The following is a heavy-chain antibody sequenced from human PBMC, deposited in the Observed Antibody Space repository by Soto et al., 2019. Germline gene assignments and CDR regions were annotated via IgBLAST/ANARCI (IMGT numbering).Heavy chain of an antibody. J-gene: IGHJ4*02. D-gene: IGHD3-22*01. V-gene: IGHV3-21*01. Sequence: LRXSFASSGFTVIRYIMNWVRLAPGEGLEWVSSISSSSSYIYYADSVKGRFTISRDNAKNSLYLQMNSLRAEDTAVYYCARDDSGYYDSSGYVYYFDYWGQGTLVTVSS. CDR1: GFTVIRYI. CDR2: ISSSSSYI. CDR3: ARDDSGYYDSSGYVYYFDY.